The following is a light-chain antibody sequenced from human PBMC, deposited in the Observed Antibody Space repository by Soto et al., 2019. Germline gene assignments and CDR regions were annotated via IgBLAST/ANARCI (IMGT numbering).Light chain of an antibody. V-gene: IGKV3-15*01. CDR2: GAS. CDR1: QSISSK. CDR3: QHYNDWRWT. J-gene: IGKJ1*01. Sequence: EIVMTQSPATLSVSPGEGATLSCRASQSISSKLAWYQQKPGQAPRLLIYGASTRATGVPARFSGSGSGTEFTLTISSLQSEDLEVYYCQHYNDWRWTFGQGTKVEIK.